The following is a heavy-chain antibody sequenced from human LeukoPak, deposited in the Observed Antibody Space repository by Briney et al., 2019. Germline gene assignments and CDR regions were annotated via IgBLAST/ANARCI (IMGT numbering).Heavy chain of an antibody. V-gene: IGHV3-30*18. CDR2: ISYDGSNK. D-gene: IGHD2-15*01. Sequence: GRSLRLSCAASGFTFSTHGMHWVRQAPGKGLEWVAVISYDGSNKHYADSVKGRFTISRDNSKNTLYLQMSSLRAEDTAVYYCAKDGGGGSSYFDYWGQGTLVTVSS. CDR1: GFTFSTHG. J-gene: IGHJ4*02. CDR3: AKDGGGGSSYFDY.